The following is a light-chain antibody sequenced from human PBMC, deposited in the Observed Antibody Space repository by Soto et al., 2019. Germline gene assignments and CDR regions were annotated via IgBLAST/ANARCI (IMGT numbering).Light chain of an antibody. V-gene: IGKV1-33*01. CDR3: QQYDNLPPLT. Sequence: DIQMTHSPSSLSASVGDRVTITCQASQDISNYLNWNQQKPGKAPKLLIYDASNLETGVPSRFSGSGSGTDFTFTISSLQPEDIATYYCQQYDNLPPLTFGGGTKVEIK. CDR1: QDISNY. CDR2: DAS. J-gene: IGKJ4*01.